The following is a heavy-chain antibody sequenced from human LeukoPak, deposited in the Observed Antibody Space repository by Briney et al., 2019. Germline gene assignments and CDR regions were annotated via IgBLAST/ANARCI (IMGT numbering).Heavy chain of an antibody. CDR3: ASLQGYCSGNRCPSSANYYYYMDV. CDR1: GGSIRSNYY. Sequence: SETLSLTCTVSGGSIRSNYYWGWIRQPPGKGLEWIGSIYYSGNSYYNPSLKSRVTMSIDTSKNQFSLKVNSVPAADTAVYYCASLQGYCSGNRCPSSANYYYYMDVWGKGTTVTVSS. J-gene: IGHJ6*03. CDR2: IYYSGNS. V-gene: IGHV4-39*07. D-gene: IGHD2-15*01.